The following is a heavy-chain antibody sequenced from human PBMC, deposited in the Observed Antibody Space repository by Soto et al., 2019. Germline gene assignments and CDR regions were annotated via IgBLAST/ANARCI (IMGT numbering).Heavy chain of an antibody. D-gene: IGHD5-12*01. CDR3: ARMIVATTIDY. V-gene: IGHV3-66*01. CDR2: IYSGGST. Sequence: GGSLRLSCAASGFTFSAFAMSWVRQAPGKGLEWVSVIYSGGSTFYADSVKGRFTISRDNSKNTLYLQMNSLRAEDTAVYYCARMIVATTIDYWGQGTLVTVSS. CDR1: GFTFSAFA. J-gene: IGHJ4*02.